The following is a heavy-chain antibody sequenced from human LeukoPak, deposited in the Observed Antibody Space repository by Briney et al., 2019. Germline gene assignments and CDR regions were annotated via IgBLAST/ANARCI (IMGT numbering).Heavy chain of an antibody. CDR1: GFTFSDYG. CDR2: IRYDGSSK. CDR3: AKELGWLVGPFDI. V-gene: IGHV3-30*02. Sequence: GGSLRLSCAASGFTFSDYGIHWVRQAPGKGLDWVAFIRYDGSSKYYGDSVKGRFTISGDNSKNTLHLQMNSLRVEDTAVYYCAKELGWLVGPFDIWGQGIKVTVAS. J-gene: IGHJ3*02. D-gene: IGHD6-19*01.